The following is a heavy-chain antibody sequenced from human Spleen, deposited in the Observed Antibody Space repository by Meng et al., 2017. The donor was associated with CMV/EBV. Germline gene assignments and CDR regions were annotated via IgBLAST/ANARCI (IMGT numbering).Heavy chain of an antibody. CDR3: ATIRRDAFDI. CDR2: MNPNTGNT. Sequence: ASVKVSCKASGYTFTNYDINWVRQAAGQGLEWMGWMNPNTGNTDYAQKFQGRVTMTEDTSTDTAYMELSSLRSEDTAVYYCATIRRDAFDIWGQGTMVTVSS. J-gene: IGHJ3*02. D-gene: IGHD1-14*01. V-gene: IGHV1-8*01. CDR1: GYTFTNYD.